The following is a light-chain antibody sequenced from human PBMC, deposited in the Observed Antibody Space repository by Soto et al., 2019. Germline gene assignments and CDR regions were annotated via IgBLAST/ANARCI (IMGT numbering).Light chain of an antibody. CDR3: QQYNKWPPET. J-gene: IGKJ1*01. Sequence: EIVMSQSPATLSVSPGERATLSCRASQSVRNNLAWYQQRPGQAPRLLMYGASTRPSGIPARFTGGGSGTDFTLTITSLQSEDFAVYYCQQYNKWPPETFGQGTKVEIK. CDR1: QSVRNN. CDR2: GAS. V-gene: IGKV3-15*01.